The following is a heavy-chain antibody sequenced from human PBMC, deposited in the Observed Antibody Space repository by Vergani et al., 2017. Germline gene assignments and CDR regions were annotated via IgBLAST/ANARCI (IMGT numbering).Heavy chain of an antibody. CDR1: GYSFTSYW. Sequence: EVQLVQSGAEVKKPGESLKISCKGSGYSFTSYWIGWVRQMPGKGLEWMGIIYPGDSDTRYSPSFQGQVTISADNSISTAYLQWSSLKASDTAMYYCARRKGGDQVVAASGTFDPWGQGTLVTVSS. J-gene: IGHJ5*02. V-gene: IGHV5-51*01. CDR3: ARRKGGDQVVAASGTFDP. CDR2: IYPGDSDT. D-gene: IGHD6-13*01.